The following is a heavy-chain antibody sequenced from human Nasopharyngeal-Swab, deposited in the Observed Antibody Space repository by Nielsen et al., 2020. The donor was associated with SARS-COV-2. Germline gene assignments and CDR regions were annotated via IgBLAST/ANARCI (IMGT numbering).Heavy chain of an antibody. CDR3: ANAWF. Sequence: GESLKISCAASGFTFSTYGIHWVRQAPGRGLEWVAFISFDGTKKLYADSVKGRFTISRGNSKNTLYLQMNSLGAEDTAVYYCANAWFWGQGTLVTVSS. D-gene: IGHD3-22*01. CDR2: ISFDGTKK. CDR1: GFTFSTYG. J-gene: IGHJ4*02. V-gene: IGHV3-30*18.